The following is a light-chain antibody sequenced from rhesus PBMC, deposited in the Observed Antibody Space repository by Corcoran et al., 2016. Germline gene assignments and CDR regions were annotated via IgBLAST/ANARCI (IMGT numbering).Light chain of an antibody. J-gene: IGKJ2*01. CDR1: QSVSSS. CDR3: QKYSSSPHS. V-gene: IGKV3-53*02. Sequence: QVILTQSPATLSLSPGERATLSCRASQSVSSSLAWYQQKPGQAPRLLIFGASSRATGSPDRFSGSGSGTECTLTISSLEPEDFAVYYCQKYSSSPHSFGQGTKVEIK. CDR2: GAS.